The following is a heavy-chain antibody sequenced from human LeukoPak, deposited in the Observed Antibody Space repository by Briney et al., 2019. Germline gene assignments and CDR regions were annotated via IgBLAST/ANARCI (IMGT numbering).Heavy chain of an antibody. Sequence: GGSLRPSCAASGFTFSSYSMNWVRQAPGKGLEWVSSISSSSSYIYYADSVKGRFTISRDNAKNSLYLQMNSLRAEDTAVYYCARDGASITMIVVVISYFDYWGQGTLVTVS. V-gene: IGHV3-21*01. D-gene: IGHD3-22*01. J-gene: IGHJ4*02. CDR2: ISSSSSYI. CDR1: GFTFSSYS. CDR3: ARDGASITMIVVVISYFDY.